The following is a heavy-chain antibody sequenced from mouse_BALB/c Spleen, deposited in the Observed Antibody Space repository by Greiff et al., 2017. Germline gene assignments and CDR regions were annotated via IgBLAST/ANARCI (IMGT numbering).Heavy chain of an antibody. CDR2: IYPGDGDT. V-gene: IGHV1-82*01. CDR1: GYAFSSSW. Sequence: VQLQQSGPELVKPGASVKISCKASGYAFSSSWMNWVKQRPGQGLEWIGRIYPGDGDTNYNGKFKGKATLTADKSSSTAYMQLSSLTSVDSAVYFCARFSYDYDSYAMDYWGQGTSVTVSS. CDR3: ARFSYDYDSYAMDY. D-gene: IGHD2-4*01. J-gene: IGHJ4*01.